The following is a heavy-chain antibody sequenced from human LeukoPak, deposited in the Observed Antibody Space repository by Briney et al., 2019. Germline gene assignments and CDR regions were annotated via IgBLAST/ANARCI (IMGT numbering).Heavy chain of an antibody. Sequence: SETLSLTCTVSGGSISSYYWSWLRQPPGKGLEWIGYIYYSGSTNYNPSLESRVTMSVDTSKNQFSLKLSSVTAADTAVYYCARHGYTYGPFDYWGQGTLVTVSS. CDR3: ARHGYTYGPFDY. CDR2: IYYSGST. V-gene: IGHV4-59*08. D-gene: IGHD5-18*01. CDR1: GGSISSYY. J-gene: IGHJ4*02.